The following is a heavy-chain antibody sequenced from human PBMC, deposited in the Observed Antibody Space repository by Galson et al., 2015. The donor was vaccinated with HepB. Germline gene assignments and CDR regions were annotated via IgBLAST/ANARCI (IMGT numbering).Heavy chain of an antibody. J-gene: IGHJ3*02. CDR1: GYSFTSYW. Sequence: QSGAEVKKPGESLKISCKGSGYSFTSYWIGWVRQMPGKGLEWMGIIYPGDSDTRYSPSFQGQVTISADKSISTAYLQWSSLKASDTAMYYCARLQQWLVVFSAFDIWGQGTMVTVSS. CDR3: ARLQQWLVVFSAFDI. V-gene: IGHV5-51*01. D-gene: IGHD6-19*01. CDR2: IYPGDSDT.